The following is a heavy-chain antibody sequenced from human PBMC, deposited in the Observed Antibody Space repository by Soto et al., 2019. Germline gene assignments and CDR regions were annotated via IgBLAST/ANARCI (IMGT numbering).Heavy chain of an antibody. J-gene: IGHJ6*02. CDR3: AKSRGYYYYYGMDV. CDR2: ISGSGGST. V-gene: IGHV3-23*01. Sequence: GGSLILSCTASGFTFSTHSMNWVRQAPGKGLEWVSPISGSGGSTYYADSVKGRFTISRDNSKNTLFLQMNSLGAEDTALYYCAKSRGYYYYYGMDVWGQGTTVTVSS. CDR1: GFTFSTHS. D-gene: IGHD3-10*01.